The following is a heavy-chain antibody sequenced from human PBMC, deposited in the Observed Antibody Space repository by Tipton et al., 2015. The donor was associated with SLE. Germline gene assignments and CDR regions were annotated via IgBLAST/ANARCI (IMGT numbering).Heavy chain of an antibody. Sequence: SLRLSCAASGITFSSYGMHWVRQAPGKGLEWVASMRFDGSNKNYADSVKGRFTVSRDNSKNTLYVQMNSLRPEDTAVYYCATDLSEYFDYWGQGTLVTVSS. J-gene: IGHJ4*02. CDR1: GITFSSYG. D-gene: IGHD1-14*01. CDR2: MRFDGSNK. CDR3: ATDLSEYFDY. V-gene: IGHV3-30*02.